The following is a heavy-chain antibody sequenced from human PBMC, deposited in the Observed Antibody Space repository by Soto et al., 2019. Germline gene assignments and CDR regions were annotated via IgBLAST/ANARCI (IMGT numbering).Heavy chain of an antibody. CDR3: ARGGQVRGGLDV. J-gene: IGHJ6*02. CDR2: IYSNGST. CDR1: GFTVISNY. D-gene: IGHD2-15*01. Sequence: EVQLVESGGGLIQPGGSLRLSCAASGFTVISNYMSWVRQAPGKGLEWVSFIYSNGSTYYADSVKGRFSISRDNSNIMVYLQMDSLRAEDTAVYYCARGGQVRGGLDVWGQGTTVTVSS. V-gene: IGHV3-53*01.